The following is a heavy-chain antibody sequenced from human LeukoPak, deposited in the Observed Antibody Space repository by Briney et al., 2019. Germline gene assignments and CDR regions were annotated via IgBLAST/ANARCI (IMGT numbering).Heavy chain of an antibody. CDR2: IYHSGST. CDR3: ATSAVAGTGYAFDI. Sequence: SETLSLTCAVSGGSISSSNWWSWVRQPPGKGLEWIGEIYHSGSTNYNPPLKSRVTISVDKSKNQFSLKLSSVTAADTAVYYCATSAVAGTGYAFDIWGQGTMVTVSS. V-gene: IGHV4-4*02. CDR1: GGSISSSNW. J-gene: IGHJ3*02. D-gene: IGHD6-19*01.